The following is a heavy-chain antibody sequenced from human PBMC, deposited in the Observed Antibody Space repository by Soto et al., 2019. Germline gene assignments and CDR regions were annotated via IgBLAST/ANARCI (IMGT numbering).Heavy chain of an antibody. CDR2: IYSGGVT. Sequence: GGSLRLSCAASGFTVKNYQMNWVRQAPGEGLEWVSVIYSGGVTYYPDSVKGRFTTIRDTSKNTVYLQMNSLRADDTAMYYCARDPSTTGYYGLGVWGQGTTVTVSS. CDR1: GFTVKNYQ. CDR3: ARDPSTTGYYGLGV. V-gene: IGHV3-53*01. J-gene: IGHJ6*02.